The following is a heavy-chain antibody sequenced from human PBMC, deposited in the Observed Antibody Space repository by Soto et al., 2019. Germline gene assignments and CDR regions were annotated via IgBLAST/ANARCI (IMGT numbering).Heavy chain of an antibody. CDR1: GFTFW. Sequence: PGGSLRLSCAASGFTFWMHWVRQAPGKGLVWVSRINRDGSSTTYADSVKGRFTISRYNAKNTLYLQMNSLRAEDTSIYYCVRENGYTSGLDYWGQGTLVTVSS. V-gene: IGHV3-74*01. J-gene: IGHJ4*02. CDR2: INRDGSST. CDR3: VRENGYTSGLDY. D-gene: IGHD6-19*01.